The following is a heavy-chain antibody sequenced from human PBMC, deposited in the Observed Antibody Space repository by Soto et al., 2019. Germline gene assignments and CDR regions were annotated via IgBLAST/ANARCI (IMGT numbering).Heavy chain of an antibody. V-gene: IGHV4-59*11. J-gene: IGHJ3*01. CDR3: ARDMQDAVTYACAL. Sequence: SENLPHPCIVSGGSITSHHWSWFRQFPGKELEWIAYTSYTGNTNYNPSLQSRVTISIDTSKNQLSLKLTSLTAADTAVYYCARDMQDAVTYACALWGQGTVV. CDR2: TSYTGNT. CDR1: GGSITSHH. D-gene: IGHD2-15*01.